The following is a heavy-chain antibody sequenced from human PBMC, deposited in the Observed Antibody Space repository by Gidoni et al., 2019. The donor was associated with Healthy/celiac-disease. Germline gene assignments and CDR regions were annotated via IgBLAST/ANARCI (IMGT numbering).Heavy chain of an antibody. Sequence: QVQLVESGGGVVQPGRSLRLCCAASGFTFSSYGMHWVRQAPGKGLEWVAVIWYDGSNKYYADSVKGRFTISRDNSKNTLYLQMNSLRAEDTAVYYCAGEQLHAFDIWGQGTMVTVSS. V-gene: IGHV3-33*01. CDR2: IWYDGSNK. D-gene: IGHD6-6*01. CDR1: GFTFSSYG. J-gene: IGHJ3*02. CDR3: AGEQLHAFDI.